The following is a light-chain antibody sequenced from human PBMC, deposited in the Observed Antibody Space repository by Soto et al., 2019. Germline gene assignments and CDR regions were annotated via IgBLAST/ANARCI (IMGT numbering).Light chain of an antibody. CDR1: QSISSW. CDR3: QQYDNDSWT. Sequence: DIQMTQSPSTLSASVGDRVIITCRASQSISSWLAWYQQKPGKAPNLLIYKASTLKSGVPSRFSGSGSGTEFTLTISSLQPEDLATYYCQQYDNDSWTFGQGTKVEI. CDR2: KAS. J-gene: IGKJ1*01. V-gene: IGKV1-5*03.